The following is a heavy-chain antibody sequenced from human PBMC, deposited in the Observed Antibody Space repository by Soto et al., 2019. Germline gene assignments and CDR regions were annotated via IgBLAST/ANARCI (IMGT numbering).Heavy chain of an antibody. J-gene: IGHJ2*01. CDR2: ILNKATGGTT. Sequence: EELLVESGGGLVKPGGSLRLSFAASGFTFSNAWRSWVRQAPGKGPEGVGRILNKATGGTTDYIAPVKGRFSISRDDSKNTLYLQMDSLKTEDTAVYYCATASTGFARYFDLWGRGTLVTVSS. CDR3: ATASTGFARYFDL. CDR1: GFTFSNAW. V-gene: IGHV3-15*01. D-gene: IGHD2-8*02.